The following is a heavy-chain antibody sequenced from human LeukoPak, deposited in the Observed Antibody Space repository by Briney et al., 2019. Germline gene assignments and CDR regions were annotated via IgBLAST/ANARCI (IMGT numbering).Heavy chain of an antibody. D-gene: IGHD1-26*01. CDR1: GFTFSSYG. J-gene: IGHJ6*02. CDR3: AKEMWERYPYYYYYYGMDV. CDR2: ISYDGSNK. V-gene: IGHV3-30*18. Sequence: GGSLRLSCAASGFTFSSYGMHWVRQAPGKGLEWVAVISYDGSNKYYANSVNGRFTISRDNSKNTLYLQMNSRRAEDTAVYYCAKEMWERYPYYYYYYGMDVWGQVTTVTVSS.